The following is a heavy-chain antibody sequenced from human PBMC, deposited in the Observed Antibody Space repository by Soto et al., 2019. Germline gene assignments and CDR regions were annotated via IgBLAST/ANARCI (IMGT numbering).Heavy chain of an antibody. D-gene: IGHD6-6*01. CDR3: AHLEYSSWSWNFDC. CDR2: IYWDDDK. J-gene: IGHJ4*02. Sequence: QITLKESGPTLVKPTQTLTLTCTFSGFSLSTSGVGVGWISQPPGKALEWLALIYWDDDKRYSPTLKSRLTTAKGTSKHQVVLKMTNMDPVDTATYYRAHLEYSSWSWNFDCWGQGTLVTVSS. CDR1: GFSLSTSGVG. V-gene: IGHV2-5*02.